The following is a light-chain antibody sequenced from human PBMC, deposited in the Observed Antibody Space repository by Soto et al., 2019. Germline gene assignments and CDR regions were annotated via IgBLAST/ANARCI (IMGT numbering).Light chain of an antibody. V-gene: IGKV1-5*01. Sequence: DIQMTQSPFTLSASVGERVTITCRASQSINNRLAWHQQKPGKAPKVLICDASSLKSGVPSRFSGSGSGTEFTLTISSLQPDDFATYYCQQYYSYPWTFAQGTKVDI. CDR2: DAS. J-gene: IGKJ1*01. CDR3: QQYYSYPWT. CDR1: QSINNR.